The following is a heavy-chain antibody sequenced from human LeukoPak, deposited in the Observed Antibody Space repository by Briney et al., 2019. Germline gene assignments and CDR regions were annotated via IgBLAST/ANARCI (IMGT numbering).Heavy chain of an antibody. CDR2: MNPNSGNT. D-gene: IGHD3-9*01. V-gene: IGHV1-8*01. Sequence: GASVKVSCKASGYTFTSYDINWVRQATGQGLEWMGWMNPNSGNTGYAQKFQGRVTMTRNTSISTAYMELSSLRSEDTAVYYCARGRGGRYFDWSPPRIFDYWGQGTLVTVSS. CDR3: ARGRGGRYFDWSPPRIFDY. J-gene: IGHJ4*02. CDR1: GYTFTSYD.